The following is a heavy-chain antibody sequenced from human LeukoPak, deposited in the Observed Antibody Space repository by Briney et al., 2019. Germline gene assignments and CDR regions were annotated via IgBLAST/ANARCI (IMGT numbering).Heavy chain of an antibody. Sequence: RTSETLSLTCTVSGGSVSSSSYYWGWIRQPPGKGLEWIGSIYYSGSTYYNPSLKSRLTMSVDTSKNQFSLHLTSVTAADTAIYYCARSIVGPGTSYFDQWGQGTLVAVSS. CDR2: IYYSGST. J-gene: IGHJ4*02. V-gene: IGHV4-39*07. CDR1: GGSVSSSSYY. D-gene: IGHD1-26*01. CDR3: ARSIVGPGTSYFDQ.